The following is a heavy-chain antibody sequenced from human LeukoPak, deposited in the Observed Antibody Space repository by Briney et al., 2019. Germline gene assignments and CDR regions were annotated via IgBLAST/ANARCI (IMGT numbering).Heavy chain of an antibody. CDR2: IIPIFGTA. Sequence: ASVKVSCKASGGTFSSNAISWVRQAPGQGLEWMGGIIPIFGTANYAQKFQGRVTITADESTSTAYMELSSLRSEDTAVYYCARLTESGVDVWGKGTTVTISS. D-gene: IGHD3-10*01. CDR1: GGTFSSNA. J-gene: IGHJ6*04. CDR3: ARLTESGVDV. V-gene: IGHV1-69*13.